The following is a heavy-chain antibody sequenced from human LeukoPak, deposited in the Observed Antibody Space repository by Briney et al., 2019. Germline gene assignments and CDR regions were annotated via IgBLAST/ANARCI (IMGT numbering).Heavy chain of an antibody. CDR1: GGSISSYY. CDR3: ARGGPARDIVVVPPREYFQH. CDR2: IYYSGST. V-gene: IGHV4-59*12. J-gene: IGHJ1*01. D-gene: IGHD2-2*01. Sequence: SETLSLTCTVSGGSISSYYWSWIRQPPGKGLEWIGYIYYSGSTNYNPSLKSRVTISVDRSKNQFSLKLSSVTAADTAVYYCARGGPARDIVVVPPREYFQHWGQGTLVTVSS.